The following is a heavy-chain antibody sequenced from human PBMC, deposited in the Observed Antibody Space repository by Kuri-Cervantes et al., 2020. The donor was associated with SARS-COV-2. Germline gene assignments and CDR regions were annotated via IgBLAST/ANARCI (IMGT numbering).Heavy chain of an antibody. D-gene: IGHD6-19*01. V-gene: IGHV3-74*01. Sequence: GESLKISCAASGFTFSSYGMHWVRQAPGKGLVWVSRISTDGSNTSYADSVKGRFTISRDNVKNTLYLEMNSLGAEDTAVYYCAGAPTLPVAGGFDYWGQGTLVTVSS. CDR2: ISTDGSNT. J-gene: IGHJ4*02. CDR1: GFTFSSYG. CDR3: AGAPTLPVAGGFDY.